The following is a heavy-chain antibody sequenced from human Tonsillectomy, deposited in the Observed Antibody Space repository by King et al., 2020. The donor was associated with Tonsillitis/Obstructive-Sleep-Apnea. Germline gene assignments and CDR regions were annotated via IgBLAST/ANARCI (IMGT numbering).Heavy chain of an antibody. J-gene: IGHJ5*02. D-gene: IGHD3-10*01. CDR3: ARQVGFGSGSPLNWFDP. CDR1: GYNFTDYW. Sequence: PLVQSGAEVKKPGESLKISCKGSGYNFTDYWIGWLRQMPEIGLEWMGIIYPGDSDTIYSPSFQGQVTISADTSISTAYLQWSSLKASDTAMYYCARQVGFGSGSPLNWFDPWGQGTLVTVSS. CDR2: IYPGDSDT. V-gene: IGHV5-51*01.